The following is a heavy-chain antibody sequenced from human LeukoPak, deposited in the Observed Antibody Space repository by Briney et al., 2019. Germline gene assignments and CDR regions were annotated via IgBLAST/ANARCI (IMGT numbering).Heavy chain of an antibody. V-gene: IGHV3-33*01. J-gene: IGHJ4*02. CDR3: ARQYYYDSSGYYFDY. Sequence: GRSLRPSCAASGFTFSSYGMHWVRQAPGKGLEWVAVIWYDGSNKYYADSVKGRFTISRDNSKNTLYLQMNSLRAEDTAVYYCARQYYYDSSGYYFDYWGQGTLVTVSS. D-gene: IGHD3-22*01. CDR1: GFTFSSYG. CDR2: IWYDGSNK.